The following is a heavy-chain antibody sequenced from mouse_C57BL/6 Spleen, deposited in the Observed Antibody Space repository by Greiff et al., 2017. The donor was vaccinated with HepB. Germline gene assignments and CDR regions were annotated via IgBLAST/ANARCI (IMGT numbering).Heavy chain of an antibody. CDR2: IHPNSGST. D-gene: IGHD2-4*01. Sequence: QVQLKQPGAELVKPGASVKLSCKASGYTFTSYWMHWVKQRPGQGLEWIGMIHPNSGSTNYNEKFKSKATLTVDKSSSTAYMQLSSLTSEDSAVYYCPKGGDYDGFDYWGQGTTLTVSS. CDR3: PKGGDYDGFDY. V-gene: IGHV1-64*01. CDR1: GYTFTSYW. J-gene: IGHJ2*01.